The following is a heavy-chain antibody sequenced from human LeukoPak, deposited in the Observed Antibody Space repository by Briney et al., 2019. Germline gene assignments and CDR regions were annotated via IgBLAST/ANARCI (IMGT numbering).Heavy chain of an antibody. D-gene: IGHD6-19*01. CDR2: SNPKNGGT. CDR3: ATGGAVAGTKFDY. CDR1: GYTFTSYY. V-gene: IGHV1-2*06. Sequence: AAVTVSFKASGYTFTSYYMYWVRQPRGQGSEGMGRSNPKNGGTNYAQKFQGRVTMTRDTSISTAYMELNRRISDDTAVYYCATGGAVAGTKFDYWGQGTLVTVFS. J-gene: IGHJ4*02.